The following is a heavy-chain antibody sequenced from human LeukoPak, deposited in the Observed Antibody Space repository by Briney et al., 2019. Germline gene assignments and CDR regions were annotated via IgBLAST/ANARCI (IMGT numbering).Heavy chain of an antibody. CDR2: IYSGGST. CDR1: GFTVSSNY. Sequence: GGSLRLSCAASGFTVSSNYMSWVRPAPGKGLAWVSVIYSGGSTYYADPVKGRFTISRDNSKNTLYLQMNSLRAEDTAVYYCARDKTQAHHYYYYYYMDVWGKGTTVTVSS. V-gene: IGHV3-53*01. CDR3: ARDKTQAHHYYYYYYMDV. J-gene: IGHJ6*03.